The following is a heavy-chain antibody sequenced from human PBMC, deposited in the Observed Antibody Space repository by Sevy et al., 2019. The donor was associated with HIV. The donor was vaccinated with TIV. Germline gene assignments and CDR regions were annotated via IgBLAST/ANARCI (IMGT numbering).Heavy chain of an antibody. V-gene: IGHV1-18*01. D-gene: IGHD3-22*01. CDR3: ARRIYYDSSAYYWWFDP. CDR2: ISTHNGDT. Sequence: ASVKVSCKASGYTFTSYGISWVRQAPGQGLEWMGWISTHNGDTNYAQKLQGRVTMTTDTSTSTAYMELRSLRSDDTAVYYCARRIYYDSSAYYWWFDPWGQGTLVTVSS. CDR1: GYTFTSYG. J-gene: IGHJ5*02.